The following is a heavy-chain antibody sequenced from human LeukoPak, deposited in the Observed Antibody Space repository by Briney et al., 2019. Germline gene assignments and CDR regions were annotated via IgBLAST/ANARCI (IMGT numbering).Heavy chain of an antibody. Sequence: ASVKVSCKVSGYTLTELSMHWVRQAPGKGLEWMGGFDPEDGETIYAQKFQGRVTMTRNTSISTAYMELSSLRSEDTAVYYCARDQDIVVVVAALRQREMGGFDPWGQGTLVTVSS. CDR2: FDPEDGET. V-gene: IGHV1-24*01. D-gene: IGHD2-15*01. J-gene: IGHJ5*02. CDR3: ARDQDIVVVVAALRQREMGGFDP. CDR1: GYTLTELS.